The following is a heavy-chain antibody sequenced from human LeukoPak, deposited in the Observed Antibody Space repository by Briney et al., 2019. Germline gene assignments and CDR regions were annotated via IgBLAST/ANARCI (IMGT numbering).Heavy chain of an antibody. V-gene: IGHV4-30-2*01. CDR1: GGSISSGGYS. D-gene: IGHD2-2*02. CDR3: ARGGRLGYCSSTSCYIYDY. CDR2: IYHSGST. Sequence: SETLSLTCAVSGGSISSGGYSWSWIRQPPGKGLEWIGYIYHSGSTYYNPSLKSRVTISVDRSKNQFSLKLSSVTAADTAVYYCARGGRLGYCSSTSCYIYDYWGQGTLVTVSS. J-gene: IGHJ4*02.